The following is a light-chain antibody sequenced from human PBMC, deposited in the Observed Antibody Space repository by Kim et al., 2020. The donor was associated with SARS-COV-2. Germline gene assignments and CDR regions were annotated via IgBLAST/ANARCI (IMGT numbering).Light chain of an antibody. V-gene: IGLV2-8*01. CDR1: YNY. CDR3: SSFAANNILL. CDR2: DVN. J-gene: IGLJ3*02. Sequence: QSALTQPPSASGSPGQSVTISCSGIYNYISWYQQHPGKTPKLLIYDVNKRPSGVPDRFSGSRSANTASLTVSGLQADDEADYYCSSFAANNILLFGGGTKLTVL.